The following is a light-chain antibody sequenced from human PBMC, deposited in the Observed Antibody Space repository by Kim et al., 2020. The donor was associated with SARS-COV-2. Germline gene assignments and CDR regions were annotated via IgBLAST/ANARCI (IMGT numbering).Light chain of an antibody. CDR2: GAS. J-gene: IGKJ1*01. CDR1: QSVSSNY. V-gene: IGKV3-20*01. Sequence: SPGESATLSCRASQSVSSNYLAWYQQKPGQAPRLLIYGASSRATGIPDRSSGSGSGTDFTLTITRLEPEDFAVYYCQQYSSSPATFGQGTKVDIK. CDR3: QQYSSSPAT.